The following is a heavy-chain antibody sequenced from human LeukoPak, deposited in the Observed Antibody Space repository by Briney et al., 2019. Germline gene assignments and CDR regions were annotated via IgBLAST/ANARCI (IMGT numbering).Heavy chain of an antibody. CDR3: ARAVSWGDRFDP. CDR1: GGSFIGFH. Sequence: SETLSLTCAVYGGSFIGFHWNWIRQAPGKGLEWIGDINHSGSTNYNPSLTSRVTISVDPSKNQFSLNLSSVTAADTAVYYCARAVSWGDRFDPWGQGTLVTVSS. J-gene: IGHJ5*02. V-gene: IGHV4-34*01. D-gene: IGHD1-26*01. CDR2: INHSGST.